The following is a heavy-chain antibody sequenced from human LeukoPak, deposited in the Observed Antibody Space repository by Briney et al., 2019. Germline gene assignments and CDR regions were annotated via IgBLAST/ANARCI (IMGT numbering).Heavy chain of an antibody. Sequence: SETLSLTCTVSGGSISSYYWSWIRQPPGKGLGWIGYIYYSGSTNYNPSLKSRVTISVDTSKNQFSLKLSSVTAADTAVYYCATTGGVRGVIGGYYFDYWGQGTLVTVPS. CDR2: IYYSGST. CDR1: GGSISSYY. CDR3: ATTGGVRGVIGGYYFDY. D-gene: IGHD3-10*01. J-gene: IGHJ4*02. V-gene: IGHV4-59*01.